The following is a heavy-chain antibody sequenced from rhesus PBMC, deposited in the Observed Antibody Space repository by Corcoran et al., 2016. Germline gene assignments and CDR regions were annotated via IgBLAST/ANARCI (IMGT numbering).Heavy chain of an antibody. Sequence: QLQLQESGPVLVTPSETLSLPCPVSVGSLSSNYLSWFLQSPGKGLVWIGRSSSSSGSTDYNPSLKSRVTISTDTSKNQCSLKLTSVTAADTAVYFCASDWSSRYWGQGVLVTVSS. J-gene: IGHJ4*01. CDR2: SSSSSGST. V-gene: IGHV4-173*01. CDR3: ASDWSSRY. D-gene: IGHD6-13*01. CDR1: VGSLSSNY.